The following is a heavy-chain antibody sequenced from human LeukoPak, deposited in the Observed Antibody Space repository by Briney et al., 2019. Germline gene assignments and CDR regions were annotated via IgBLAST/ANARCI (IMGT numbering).Heavy chain of an antibody. CDR2: ISGIVSST. J-gene: IGHJ4*02. CDR1: AFTFSNYA. V-gene: IGHV3-23*01. Sequence: PGGSLRLSCAASAFTFSNYAMTWVRQAPGKGLEWVSSISGIVSSTYYADSVKGRFTISRDNSKNTLYLQMNSPRAEDTAVYYCAKDGVVKTSRPYYFDFWGQGTLVTVSS. CDR3: AKDGVVKTSRPYYFDF. D-gene: IGHD2-15*01.